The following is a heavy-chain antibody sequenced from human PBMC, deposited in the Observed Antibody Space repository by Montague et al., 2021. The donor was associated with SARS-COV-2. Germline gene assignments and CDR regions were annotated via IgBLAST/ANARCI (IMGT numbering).Heavy chain of an antibody. CDR3: ARGDIGAPGPPFDS. Sequence: SETLSLTCTVSGGSISGSSYYWGWIRQPPGKGLEWIGSIYYSGSTYYNPSLKSRVTISVDTSKNQFSLKLSSVTAADTAVYYCARGDIGAPGPPFDSWGQGTLVTVSS. CDR2: IYYSGST. J-gene: IGHJ4*02. D-gene: IGHD5-12*01. V-gene: IGHV4-39*01. CDR1: GGSISGSSYY.